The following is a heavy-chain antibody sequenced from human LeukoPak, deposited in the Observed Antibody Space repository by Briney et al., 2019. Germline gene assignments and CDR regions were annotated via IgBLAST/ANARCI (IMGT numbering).Heavy chain of an antibody. D-gene: IGHD6-6*01. V-gene: IGHV4-34*01. J-gene: IGHJ6*03. CDR1: GGSFSGNY. CDR2: INHSGST. Sequence: SETLSLTCAVYGGSFSGNYWSWIRQPPGKGLEWIGKINHSGSTNYNPSLKSRVTISVDTSKNQFSLKLSSVTAADTAVYYCARGGGAARPPDYYYYMDVWRQETTVTVSS. CDR3: ARGGGAARPPDYYYYMDV.